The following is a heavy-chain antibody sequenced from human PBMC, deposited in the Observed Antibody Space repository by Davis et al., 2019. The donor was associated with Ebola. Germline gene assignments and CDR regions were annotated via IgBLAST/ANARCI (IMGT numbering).Heavy chain of an antibody. J-gene: IGHJ4*02. Sequence: GESLKISCAASGFTFSSYSMNWVRQAPGKGLEWVSYISSSSSTIYYADSVKGRFTISRDNAKNSLYLQMNSLRDEDTAVYYCARDPQHYYDSSGIPDHYFDYWGQGTLVTVSS. D-gene: IGHD3-22*01. CDR2: ISSSSSTI. CDR3: ARDPQHYYDSSGIPDHYFDY. CDR1: GFTFSSYS. V-gene: IGHV3-48*02.